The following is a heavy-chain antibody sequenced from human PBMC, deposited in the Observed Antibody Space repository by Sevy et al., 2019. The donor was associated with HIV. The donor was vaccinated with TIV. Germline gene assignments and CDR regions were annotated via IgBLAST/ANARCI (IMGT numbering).Heavy chain of an antibody. CDR1: GASIDSSSYY. CDR3: ARRTAETTTSGWFYP. V-gene: IGHV4-39*01. D-gene: IGHD4-17*01. J-gene: IGHJ5*02. Sequence: SQTLSLTCTVSGASIDSSSYYWGWIRQPPGKGLEWIGTIYYTGKTYYVPSLKSRVTISADMSNNQFSLRLRSVSAADTAVYYCARRTAETTTSGWFYPWGQGTLVTVSS. CDR2: IYYTGKT.